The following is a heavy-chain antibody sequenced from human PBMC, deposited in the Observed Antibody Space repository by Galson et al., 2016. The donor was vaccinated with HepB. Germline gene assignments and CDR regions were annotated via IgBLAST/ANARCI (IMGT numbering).Heavy chain of an antibody. CDR2: ISVTSTYT. Sequence: SLRLSCAASGFTFSDYYMSWIRQAPGKGLEWVSYISVTSTYTNYADSVKGRFTVSRDNAKNSLYLQMNTLRAEDTAIYYCARDRGSYCGGDCADYYFDDGCAGTLVTVSS. D-gene: IGHD2-21*02. CDR3: ARDRGSYCGGDCADYYFDD. J-gene: IGHJ4*02. CDR1: GFTFSDYY. V-gene: IGHV3-11*06.